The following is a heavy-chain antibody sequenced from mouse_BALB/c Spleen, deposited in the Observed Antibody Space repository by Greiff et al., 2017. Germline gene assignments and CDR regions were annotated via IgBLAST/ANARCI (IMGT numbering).Heavy chain of an antibody. CDR1: GYSITSGYY. CDR2: ISYDGSN. Sequence: EVKLVESGPGLVKPSQSLSLTCSVTGYSITSGYYWNWIRQFPGNKLEWMGYISYDGSNNYNPSLKNRISITRDTSKNQFFLKLNSVTTEDTATYYCAREGLCPFDYWGQGTTLTVSS. CDR3: AREGLCPFDY. D-gene: IGHD1-1*02. J-gene: IGHJ2*01. V-gene: IGHV3-6*02.